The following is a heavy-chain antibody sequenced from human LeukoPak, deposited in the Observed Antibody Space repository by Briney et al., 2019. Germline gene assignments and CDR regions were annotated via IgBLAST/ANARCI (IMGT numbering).Heavy chain of an antibody. CDR3: AAAGPHCSSTSCRGQFDP. J-gene: IGHJ5*02. CDR1: GGTFSSYA. CDR2: MNPNSGNT. V-gene: IGHV1-8*02. D-gene: IGHD2-2*01. Sequence: GASVKVSCKASGGTFSSYAISWVRQAPGQGLEWMGWMNPNSGNTGYAQKFQGRVTMTRNTSISTAYMELSSLRSEDTAVYYCAAAGPHCSSTSCRGQFDPWGQGTLVTVSS.